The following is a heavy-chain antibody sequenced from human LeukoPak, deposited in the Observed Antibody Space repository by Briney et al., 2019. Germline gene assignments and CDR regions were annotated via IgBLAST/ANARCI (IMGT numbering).Heavy chain of an antibody. Sequence: LETLSLTCTVSGGSLSSYYWSWIWQRPREGLEWIGYIYYSGSTNYTPSLKSRVTISVDTSKNQFSLKLSSVTAADTAVYYWARGVTYYDILTGYYGDEDWFDPWGQGTLVTVSS. CDR1: GGSLSSYY. CDR2: IYYSGST. J-gene: IGHJ5*02. V-gene: IGHV4-59*01. D-gene: IGHD3-9*01. CDR3: ARGVTYYDILTGYYGDEDWFDP.